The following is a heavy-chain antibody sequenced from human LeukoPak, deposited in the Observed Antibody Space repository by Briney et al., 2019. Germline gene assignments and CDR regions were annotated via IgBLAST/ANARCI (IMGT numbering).Heavy chain of an antibody. J-gene: IGHJ4*02. Sequence: GGSLRLSCAASGFTFSSYWMSWVRQAPGKGLEWVANIKQDGSEKYYVDSVKGRFTISRDNAKNSLYLQMNSLRAENTAVYYCARGSYYYDSSGYYYFDYWGQGTLVTVSS. V-gene: IGHV3-7*01. CDR2: IKQDGSEK. CDR3: ARGSYYYDSSGYYYFDY. CDR1: GFTFSSYW. D-gene: IGHD3-22*01.